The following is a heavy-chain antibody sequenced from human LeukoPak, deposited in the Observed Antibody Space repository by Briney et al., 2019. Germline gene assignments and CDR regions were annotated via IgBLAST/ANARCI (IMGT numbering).Heavy chain of an antibody. D-gene: IGHD6-6*01. CDR2: VSSSGSTT. Sequence: GGSLRLSCAASGFTFRSYAMTWVRQTPGKGLEWVSYVSSSGSTTSYADSVKGRFTISRDNAKNSLYLQMNSLRAEDTAMYYCARGGAARPDLWGHGGLVTVSS. CDR3: ARGGAARPDL. J-gene: IGHJ5*02. CDR1: GFTFRSYA. V-gene: IGHV3-48*01.